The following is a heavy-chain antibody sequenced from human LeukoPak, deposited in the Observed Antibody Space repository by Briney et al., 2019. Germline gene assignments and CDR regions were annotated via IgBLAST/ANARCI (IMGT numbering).Heavy chain of an antibody. Sequence: GGSLRLSCVASGFTFSSSGMHWVRQAPGKGLEGVTFIWHDGSNKYYAESVKGRFTVSRDNSRNTIYLQMNNLRAEDTAVYYCAKDKGKNYFDYWGQGTLVTVSS. CDR2: IWHDGSNK. J-gene: IGHJ4*02. D-gene: IGHD4-23*01. CDR1: GFTFSSSG. CDR3: AKDKGKNYFDY. V-gene: IGHV3-30*02.